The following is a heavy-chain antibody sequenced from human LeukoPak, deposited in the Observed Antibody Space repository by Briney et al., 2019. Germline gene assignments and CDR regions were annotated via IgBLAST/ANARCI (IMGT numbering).Heavy chain of an antibody. J-gene: IGHJ5*02. CDR2: VYYSGST. V-gene: IGHV4-61*08. D-gene: IGHD2-15*01. CDR1: GGSISSGDYY. Sequence: PSQTLSLTCTVSGGSISSGDYYWSWIRQPPGKGLEWIGYVYYSGSTNYNPSLKSRVTISLDASKNQFSLKLSSVTAADTAVYYCVRSKSGAYGWFDPWGQGTLVTVSS. CDR3: VRSKSGAYGWFDP.